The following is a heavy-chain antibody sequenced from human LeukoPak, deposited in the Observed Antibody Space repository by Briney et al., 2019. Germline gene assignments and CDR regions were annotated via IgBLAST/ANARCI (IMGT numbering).Heavy chain of an antibody. CDR1: GYTFTSYA. CDR3: ARGRHDVPATPPDY. CDR2: INAGNGNT. V-gene: IGHV1-3*01. Sequence: ASVKVSCKASGYTFTSYAMHWVRQAPGQRLEWMGWINAGNGNTKYSQKSQGRVTITRDTSASTAYMELSSLRSEDTAVYYCARGRHDVPATPPDYWGQGTLVTVSS. J-gene: IGHJ4*02. D-gene: IGHD2-2*01.